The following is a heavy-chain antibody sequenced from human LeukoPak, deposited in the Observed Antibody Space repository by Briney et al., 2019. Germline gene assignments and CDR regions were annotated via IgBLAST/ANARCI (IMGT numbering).Heavy chain of an antibody. Sequence: GGSLRLSCAASGFIFSSYAMSWVRQAPARGLEWVSSLRGDGETFYADSVKGRFTLSRDESRNTVYLQMNNLRVEDTAVYFCAKASWVSSDDAVLWGQETLVTVSS. CDR3: AKASWVSSDDAVL. J-gene: IGHJ4*02. CDR2: LRGDGET. CDR1: GFIFSSYA. D-gene: IGHD3-16*01. V-gene: IGHV3-23*01.